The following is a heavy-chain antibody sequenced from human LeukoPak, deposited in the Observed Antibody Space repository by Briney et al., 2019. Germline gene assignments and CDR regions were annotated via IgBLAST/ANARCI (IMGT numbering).Heavy chain of an antibody. CDR1: GYTFTGYY. CDR3: ARAYLYYGSGSYYMGY. J-gene: IGHJ4*02. V-gene: IGHV1-2*02. Sequence: ASVKVSCKASGYTFTGYYMHWVRQAPGQGLEWMGWINPNSGGTNYAQKFQGRVTMTRDTSISTAYMELSRLRSDDTAVYYCARAYLYYGSGSYYMGYWGQGTLVTVSS. D-gene: IGHD3-10*01. CDR2: INPNSGGT.